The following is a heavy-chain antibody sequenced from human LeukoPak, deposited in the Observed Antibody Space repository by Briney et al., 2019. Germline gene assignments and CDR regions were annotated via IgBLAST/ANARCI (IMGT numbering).Heavy chain of an antibody. CDR3: AKDLGGYPYWYFDL. D-gene: IGHD3-22*01. CDR1: GFTVSSNY. Sequence: PGGSLRLSCAASGFTVSSNYMSWVRQAPGKGLEWVSVIYSGGSTYYADSVKGRFTISRDNSKNTLYLQMNSLRAEDTAVYYCAKDLGGYPYWYFDLWGRGTLVTVSS. J-gene: IGHJ2*01. CDR2: IYSGGST. V-gene: IGHV3-53*01.